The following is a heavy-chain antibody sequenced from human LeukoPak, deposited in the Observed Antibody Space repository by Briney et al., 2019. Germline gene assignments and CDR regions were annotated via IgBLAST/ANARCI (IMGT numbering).Heavy chain of an antibody. CDR2: ISYDGSNK. D-gene: IGHD2-15*01. V-gene: IGHV3-30*18. CDR3: AKGGWFAAPDAFGI. Sequence: GGSLRLSCAASGFTFSSYGMHWVRQAPGKGLEWVAVISYDGSNKYYADSVKGRFTISRDNSKNTLYLQMNSLRAEDTAVYYCAKGGWFAAPDAFGIWGQGTMVTVSS. CDR1: GFTFSSYG. J-gene: IGHJ3*02.